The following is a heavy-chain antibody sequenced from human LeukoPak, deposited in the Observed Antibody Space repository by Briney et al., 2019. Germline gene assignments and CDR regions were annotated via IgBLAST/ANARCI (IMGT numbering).Heavy chain of an antibody. J-gene: IGHJ4*02. D-gene: IGHD1-1*01. Sequence: GSLRLSCAASGFTFSSYAMSWARQAPGKGLEWVSSITGSGGNTFYADSVKGRFTISRDNSKNMLYLQMNSLRAEDTAIYYCAKHNSPNWYDYWGQGTLVTVSS. CDR3: AKHNSPNWYDY. CDR1: GFTFSSYA. CDR2: ITGSGGNT. V-gene: IGHV3-23*01.